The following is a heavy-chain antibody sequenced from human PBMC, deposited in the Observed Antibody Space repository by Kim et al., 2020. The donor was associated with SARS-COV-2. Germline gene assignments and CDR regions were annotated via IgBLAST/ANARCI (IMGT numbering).Heavy chain of an antibody. CDR2: FDPEDGET. D-gene: IGHD2-2*01. Sequence: ASVKVSCKVSGYTLTELSMHWVRQAPGKGLEWMGGFDPEDGETIYAQKFQGRVTMTEDTSTDTAYMELSSLRSEDTAVYYCATSCSITSCHWSDPWGQGTLVTVSS. J-gene: IGHJ5*02. CDR1: GYTLTELS. V-gene: IGHV1-24*01. CDR3: ATSCSITSCHWSDP.